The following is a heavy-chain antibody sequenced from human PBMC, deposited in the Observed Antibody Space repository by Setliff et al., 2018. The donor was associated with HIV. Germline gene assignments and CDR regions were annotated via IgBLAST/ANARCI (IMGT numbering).Heavy chain of an antibody. Sequence: SETLSLTCTVSGDSISNYYWSWVRQPPGKGLEWIGYIYTSGSTNYNPPLKSRVTISVDTSKNQFSLKLSSVTAADTAMYYCARSQRGYSGRYSFEYWGQGRRVTVSS. V-gene: IGHV4-4*09. CDR2: IYTSGST. D-gene: IGHD5-12*01. CDR1: GDSISNYY. J-gene: IGHJ4*02. CDR3: ARSQRGYSGRYSFEY.